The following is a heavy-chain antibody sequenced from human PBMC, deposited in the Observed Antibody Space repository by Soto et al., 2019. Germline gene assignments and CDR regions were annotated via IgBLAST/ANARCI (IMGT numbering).Heavy chain of an antibody. J-gene: IGHJ4*02. CDR3: ARAYYGDYPYFDY. V-gene: IGHV4-61*08. D-gene: IGHD4-17*01. Sequence: SETISLTCTVSGGSITGGGYCWSWIRQPPGEGLEWIGSIYHSGSTNYNPSLKSRVTISIDTSKSLFSLKLSSLTSADTAVYFCARAYYGDYPYFDYWGQGALVTVSS. CDR2: IYHSGST. CDR1: GGSITGGGYC.